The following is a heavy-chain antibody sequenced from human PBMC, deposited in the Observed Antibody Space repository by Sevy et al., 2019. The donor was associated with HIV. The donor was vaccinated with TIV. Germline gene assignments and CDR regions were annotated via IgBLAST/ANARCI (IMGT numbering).Heavy chain of an antibody. CDR2: ISYDGSNK. J-gene: IGHJ4*02. CDR3: ASDQEGYCSGGSCSHLIDY. Sequence: GGSLRLSCAASGFTFSSYAMHWVRQAPGKGLEWVAVISYDGSNKYYADSVKGRFTISRDNSKNTLYLQMNSLRAEDTAVYYCASDQEGYCSGGSCSHLIDYWGQGTLVTVSS. V-gene: IGHV3-30-3*01. CDR1: GFTFSSYA. D-gene: IGHD2-15*01.